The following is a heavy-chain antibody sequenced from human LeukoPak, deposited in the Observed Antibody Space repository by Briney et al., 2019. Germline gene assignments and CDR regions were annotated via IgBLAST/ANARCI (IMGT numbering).Heavy chain of an antibody. Sequence: AGGSLRLSCAASGFSFSVYKMHWVRQAPGRGLEWIADISGSDTSTYYADSVKRRFTISRDNAKNSLYLQMNRLRVEDTAVYYCTTLTVASIDYWGQGTLVTVSS. CDR3: TTLTVASIDY. CDR1: GFSFSVYK. J-gene: IGHJ4*02. V-gene: IGHV3-48*03. CDR2: ISGSDTST. D-gene: IGHD6-19*01.